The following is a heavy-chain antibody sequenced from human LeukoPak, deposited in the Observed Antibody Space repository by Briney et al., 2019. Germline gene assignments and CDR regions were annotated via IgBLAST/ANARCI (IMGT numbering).Heavy chain of an antibody. J-gene: IGHJ4*02. CDR2: IYYSGST. CDR1: GGSLGTYY. V-gene: IGHV4-59*01. Sequence: SETLSLTCTVSGGSLGTYYWSWTRQPPGKGLEWIGHIYYSGSTSYNPSLKSRVTISVDTSKSQFSLKLRSATTADTAVYFCARDREQRGTFFDHRGQGTLVSVSS. D-gene: IGHD1/OR15-1a*01. CDR3: ARDREQRGTFFDH.